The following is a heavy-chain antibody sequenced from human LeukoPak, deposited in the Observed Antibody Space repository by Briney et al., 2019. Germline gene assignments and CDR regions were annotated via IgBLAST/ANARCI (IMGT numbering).Heavy chain of an antibody. V-gene: IGHV3-48*03. J-gene: IGHJ4*02. CDR1: GFTFSSYE. CDR3: ASYSSGWHSPFDY. D-gene: IGHD6-19*01. Sequence: SGGSLRLSCAAAGFTFSSYEMNWVRQAPGKGLEWVSYISSGGDTIYYADSVKGRFTISRDNAKNSLYLQMNSLRAEDTAVYYCASYSSGWHSPFDYWGQGTLVTVSS. CDR2: ISSGGDTI.